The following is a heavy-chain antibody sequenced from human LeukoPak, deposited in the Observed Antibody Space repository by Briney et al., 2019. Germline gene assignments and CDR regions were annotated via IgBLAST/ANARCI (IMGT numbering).Heavy chain of an antibody. D-gene: IGHD2-8*01. J-gene: IGHJ5*02. CDR1: GFAFSGSF. Sequence: GSLKLSCAASGFAFSGSFIHWVRQASGKGLEWVGRIKTKANNYATAYAASVQGRFTISRDDSRTTAYLQMNSLKTEDTAVYYCIRNSNGLYWFDPWGQGTLVTVSS. CDR2: IKTKANNYAT. CDR3: IRNSNGLYWFDP. V-gene: IGHV3-73*01.